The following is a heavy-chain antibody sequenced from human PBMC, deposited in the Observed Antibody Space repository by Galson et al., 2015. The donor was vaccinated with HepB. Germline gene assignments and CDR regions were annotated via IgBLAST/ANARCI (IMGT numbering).Heavy chain of an antibody. V-gene: IGHV1-69*13. D-gene: IGHD6-13*01. CDR1: GGTFSSYA. J-gene: IGHJ6*03. CDR3: ARYPIAAAGTPYYYYYYMDV. CDR2: IIPIFGTA. Sequence: SVKVSCKASGGTFSSYAISWVRQAPGQGLEWMGGIIPIFGTANYAQKFQGRVTITADESTSTAYMELSSLRSEDTAVYYCARYPIAAAGTPYYYYYYMDVWGKGTTVTVSS.